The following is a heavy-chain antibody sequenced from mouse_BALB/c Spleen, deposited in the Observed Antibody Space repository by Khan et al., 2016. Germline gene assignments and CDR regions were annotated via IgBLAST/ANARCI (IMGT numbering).Heavy chain of an antibody. Sequence: QVRLQQSGAELVRPGSSVKISCKASGYAFSSYWMNWVKQRPEQGLEWIGQIYPGDGDTNYNGKFKGKATLTADKSSSTAYTQLSNLTSEDSAVYVCARKYGDYWGQGTTLTVSS. CDR3: ARKYGDY. V-gene: IGHV1-80*01. CDR1: GYAFSSYW. CDR2: IYPGDGDT. J-gene: IGHJ2*01. D-gene: IGHD2-10*02.